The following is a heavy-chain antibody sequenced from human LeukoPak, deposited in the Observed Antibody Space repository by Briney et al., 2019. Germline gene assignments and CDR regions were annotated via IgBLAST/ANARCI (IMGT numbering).Heavy chain of an antibody. CDR3: AKDVGATTEFFDY. J-gene: IGHJ4*02. V-gene: IGHV3-9*01. D-gene: IGHD1-26*01. CDR2: ISWNSGSI. Sequence: AGGSLRLSCAASGFTFDDYAMHWVRQAPGKGLEWVSGISWNSGSIGYADSVKGRFTISRDNAKNSLYLQMNSLRAEDTALYYCAKDVGATTEFFDYWGQGTLVTVSS. CDR1: GFTFDDYA.